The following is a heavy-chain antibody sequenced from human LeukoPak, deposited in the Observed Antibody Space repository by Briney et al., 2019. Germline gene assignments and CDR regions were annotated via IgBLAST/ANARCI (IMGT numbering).Heavy chain of an antibody. Sequence: GGSLRLSCVASGFTFTGHSMHWVRQAPGKGLEWVAVVAHDEKTIFYADSLKGRFTISRDNAKNSLYLQMNSLRAEDTAVYYCAREIRGTGSYLFPWGQGTLVTVSS. CDR1: GFTFTGHS. D-gene: IGHD3-10*01. CDR2: VAHDEKTI. V-gene: IGHV3-30*04. J-gene: IGHJ5*02. CDR3: AREIRGTGSYLFP.